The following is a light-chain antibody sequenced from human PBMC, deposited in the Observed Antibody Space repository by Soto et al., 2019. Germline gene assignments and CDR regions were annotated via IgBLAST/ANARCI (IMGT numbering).Light chain of an antibody. CDR2: AAP. CDR3: PNTNSALWT. CDR1: QGISNY. Sequence: DIQMTQSPSSLSASVGDRVTITCRASQGISNYLAWYQQKPGKVPKLLIYAAPTLQPGVPSRFSGSGSETDFTLTISSLQPEDVATDYCPNTNSALWTFGQGTQVEI. V-gene: IGKV1-27*01. J-gene: IGKJ1*01.